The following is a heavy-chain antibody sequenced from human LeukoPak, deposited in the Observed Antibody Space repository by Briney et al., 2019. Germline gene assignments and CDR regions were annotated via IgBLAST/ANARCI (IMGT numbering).Heavy chain of an antibody. CDR3: ASLCSGGSCYLESGWFDL. D-gene: IGHD2-15*01. J-gene: IGHJ5*02. Sequence: SETLSLTCAVSGYSISSGYYWGWIRQPPGKGLEWIGSIYHSGTTYYNPSLKCRVTISVDTSKNQFSLKLSSVTAADTAVYYCASLCSGGSCYLESGWFDLWGQGTLVTVSS. CDR1: GYSISSGYY. CDR2: IYHSGTT. V-gene: IGHV4-38-2*01.